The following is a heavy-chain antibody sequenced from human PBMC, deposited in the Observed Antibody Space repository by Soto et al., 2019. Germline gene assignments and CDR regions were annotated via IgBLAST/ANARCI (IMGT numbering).Heavy chain of an antibody. Sequence: ASVKVSSKASGYTSASYAISSMRQAPGQGLEWMGWISAYNGNTNYAQKLQGRVTMTTDTSTSTAYMELRSLRSDDTAVYYCARDPPPPEYWGQGTLVTVSS. V-gene: IGHV1-18*01. D-gene: IGHD2-2*01. CDR1: GYTSASYA. CDR3: ARDPPPPEY. CDR2: ISAYNGNT. J-gene: IGHJ4*02.